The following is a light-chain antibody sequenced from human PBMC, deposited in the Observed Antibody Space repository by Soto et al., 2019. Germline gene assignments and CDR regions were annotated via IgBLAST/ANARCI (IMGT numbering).Light chain of an antibody. CDR2: NND. CDR1: GANIGRHT. CDR3: MNWDEGLNGWV. Sequence: QPVLTQPPSASGTPGQRVTFSCSGSGANIGRHTVNWYQQVPGTAPKLLIYNNDQRPAGVSGRFSGSKSGTSASLAVSGLQSEDDTDYYCMNWDEGLNGWVFGGGIKVTXL. V-gene: IGLV1-44*01. J-gene: IGLJ3*02.